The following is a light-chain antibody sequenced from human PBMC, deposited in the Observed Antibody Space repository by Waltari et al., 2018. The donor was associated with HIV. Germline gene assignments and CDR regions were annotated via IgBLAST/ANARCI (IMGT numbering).Light chain of an antibody. CDR3: ATLDDSLNGPV. CDR2: SNN. Sequence: QSVLTQPPSVSGTPGQRVTISCSGGSSNIGDNAVSWYQQFPGTAPKILIYSNNQRPSGVPDRFSGSKSGTSASLAISGLQSEDEADYYCATLDDSLNGPVFGGGTKVTVL. J-gene: IGLJ2*01. CDR1: SSNIGDNA. V-gene: IGLV1-44*01.